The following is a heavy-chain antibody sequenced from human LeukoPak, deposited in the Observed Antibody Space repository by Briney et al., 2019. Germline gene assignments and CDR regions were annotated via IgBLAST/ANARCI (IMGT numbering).Heavy chain of an antibody. CDR2: INPNSGGT. D-gene: IGHD2/OR15-2a*01. Sequence: GASVKVSCKASGYTFTSYDINWVRQAPGQGLEWMGWINPNSGGTNYAQKFQGRVTMTRDTSISTAYMELSRLRSDDTAVYYCAREARISLFFYMDVWGKGTTVTVSS. J-gene: IGHJ6*03. V-gene: IGHV1-2*02. CDR1: GYTFTSYD. CDR3: AREARISLFFYMDV.